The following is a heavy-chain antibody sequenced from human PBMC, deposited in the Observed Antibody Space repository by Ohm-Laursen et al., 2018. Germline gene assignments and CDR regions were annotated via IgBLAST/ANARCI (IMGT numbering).Heavy chain of an antibody. CDR2: MNPNSGNT. CDR3: ARGDTAMVSPDY. CDR1: GYTFTSYD. Sequence: ASVKVSCKASGYTFTSYDINWVRQATGQGLEWMGWMNPNSGNTGYAQKFQGRVTMTRNTSISTAYMELSSLRSEDTAVYYCARGDTAMVSPDYWGQGTLVTVSS. V-gene: IGHV1-8*01. J-gene: IGHJ4*02. D-gene: IGHD5-18*01.